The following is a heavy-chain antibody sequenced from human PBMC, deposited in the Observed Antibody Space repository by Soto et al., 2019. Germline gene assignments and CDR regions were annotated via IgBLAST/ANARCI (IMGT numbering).Heavy chain of an antibody. CDR3: ARAPFDYDVLTGYHT. Sequence: PSETLSLTCAVSDDSVVGSTWWTWLRQSPGKGLEWIGEIHHSGSTNYNSDSSLRGRVTMSIDKSKNQFSLNLSPVTAADTAVYLCARAPFDYDVLTGYHTWGRGILVTVSS. CDR1: DDSVVGSTW. V-gene: IGHV4-4*02. CDR2: IHHSGST. D-gene: IGHD3-9*01. J-gene: IGHJ4*02.